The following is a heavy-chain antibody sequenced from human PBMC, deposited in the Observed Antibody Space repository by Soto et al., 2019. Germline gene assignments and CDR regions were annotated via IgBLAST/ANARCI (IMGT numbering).Heavy chain of an antibody. CDR2: IWYDGSNK. CDR3: ARGSWYPTGNVPDY. D-gene: IGHD6-13*01. J-gene: IGHJ4*02. CDR1: GFTFSSYG. V-gene: IGHV3-33*01. Sequence: QVQLVESGGGVVQPGRSLRLSCAASGFTFSSYGMHWVRQAPGKGLEWVAVIWYDGSNKYYADSVKGRFTISRDNSKNTLYLQMNSLRAEDTAVYYCARGSWYPTGNVPDYWGQGTLVTVSS.